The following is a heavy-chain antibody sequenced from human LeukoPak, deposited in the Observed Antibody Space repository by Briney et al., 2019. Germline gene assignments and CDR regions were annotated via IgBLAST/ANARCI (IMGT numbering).Heavy chain of an antibody. CDR2: INTDGSST. Sequence: GGSLRLSCAASGFTFSSYWMHWVRQAPGKGLVWVSRINTDGSSTSYADSVKGRFTISRDNAKNTLYLQMNSLRAEDTAVYYCARDYTQSGHYYYYMDVWGKGTTVTVSS. V-gene: IGHV3-74*01. D-gene: IGHD3-10*01. J-gene: IGHJ6*03. CDR1: GFTFSSYW. CDR3: ARDYTQSGHYYYYMDV.